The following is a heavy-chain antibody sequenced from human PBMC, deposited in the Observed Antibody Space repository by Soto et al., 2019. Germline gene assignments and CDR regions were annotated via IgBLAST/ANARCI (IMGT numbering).Heavy chain of an antibody. J-gene: IGHJ5*02. CDR3: ADGGGGYDT. D-gene: IGHD3-22*01. Sequence: QVRLVQSGAEVKKPGSSVRVSCRASGGTFSSFAINWVRQAPGQGLEWMGGSVPSFGTPNYAPKFLGRVSITADESSNTAFMELSNLRSEDTALYFCADGGGGYDTCGQGTLITVSS. CDR2: SVPSFGTP. V-gene: IGHV1-69*01. CDR1: GGTFSSFA.